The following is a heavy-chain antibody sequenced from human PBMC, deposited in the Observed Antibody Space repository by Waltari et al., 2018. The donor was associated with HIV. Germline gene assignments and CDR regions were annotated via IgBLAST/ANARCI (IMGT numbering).Heavy chain of an antibody. V-gene: IGHV3-7*01. CDR1: GFTVSSYW. Sequence: EVQLVESGGGLVQPGGSLRLSCAASGFTVSSYWMSWVRQAPGEGVEGVANKKQDGSEKYYVDSRKGRFNISRDNAKNSLYLQINSLRAEDTAVYYCAGRSPARRLNWFDPWGQGTLVIVS. D-gene: IGHD2-8*01. CDR2: KKQDGSEK. CDR3: AGRSPARRLNWFDP. J-gene: IGHJ5*02.